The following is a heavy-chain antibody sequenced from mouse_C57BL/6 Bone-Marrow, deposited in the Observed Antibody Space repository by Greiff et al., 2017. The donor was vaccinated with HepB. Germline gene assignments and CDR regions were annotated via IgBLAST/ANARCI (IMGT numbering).Heavy chain of an antibody. D-gene: IGHD2-1*01. J-gene: IGHJ3*01. CDR2: ILPGSGST. V-gene: IGHV1-9*01. CDR1: GYTFTGYW. CDR3: ARGPAIYYGPAWFAY. Sequence: VQVVESGAELMKPGASVKLSCKATGYTFTGYWIEWVKQRPGHGLEWIGEILPGSGSTNYNEKFKGKATFTADTSSNTAYMQLSSLTTEDSAIYYCARGPAIYYGPAWFAYWGQGTLVTVSA.